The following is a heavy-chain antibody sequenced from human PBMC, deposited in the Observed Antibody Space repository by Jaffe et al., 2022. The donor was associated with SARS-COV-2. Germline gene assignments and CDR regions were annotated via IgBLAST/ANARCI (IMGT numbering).Heavy chain of an antibody. CDR1: GFTFSSYW. J-gene: IGHJ4*02. D-gene: IGHD2-21*01. V-gene: IGHV3-7*01. CDR2: INQDGSEK. CDR3: ASWEDNSGYYGGWNY. Sequence: EVQLVESGGGLVQPGGSLRLSCAASGFTFSSYWMTWVRQAPGKGLEWVANINQDGSEKYYVDSVKGRFTISRDNAKNSLYLQMNSLRVEDTAVYYCASWEDNSGYYGGWNYWGQGTLVTVSS.